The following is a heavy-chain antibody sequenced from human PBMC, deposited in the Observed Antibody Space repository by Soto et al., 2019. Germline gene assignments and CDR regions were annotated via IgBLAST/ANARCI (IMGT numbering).Heavy chain of an antibody. CDR1: GYKFTTYF. V-gene: IGHV1-46*01. Sequence: QVQLVQSGAELKKPGASVKVACKASGYKFTTYFIHWVRQAPGQGLEWMGMIHPSGDTGYAQKCRGRVTMTIDTSTTTAYMELRNLTSEDTDVYFSVRGYCTTSPCSGDFQCWGQGTLVTVSS. D-gene: IGHD2-15*01. J-gene: IGHJ1*01. CDR2: IHPSGDT. CDR3: VRGYCTTSPCSGDFQC.